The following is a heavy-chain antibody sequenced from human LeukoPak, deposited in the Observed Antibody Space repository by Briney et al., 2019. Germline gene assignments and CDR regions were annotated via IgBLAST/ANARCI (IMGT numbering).Heavy chain of an antibody. CDR2: INPSGGST. CDR3: ARGRWVATNQAYYFDD. D-gene: IGHD5-12*01. CDR1: GYTFTSYY. V-gene: IGHV1-46*01. Sequence: ASVKVSCKASGYTFTSYYMHWVRQAPGQGLEWMGIINPSGGSTSYAQKFQGRVTMTRDTSANTVYMDLSSLRSEDVAVYFCARGRWVATNQAYYFDDWGQGTLVTVSS. J-gene: IGHJ4*02.